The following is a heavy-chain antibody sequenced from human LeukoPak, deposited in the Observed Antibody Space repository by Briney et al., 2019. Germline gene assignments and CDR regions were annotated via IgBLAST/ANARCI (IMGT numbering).Heavy chain of an antibody. V-gene: IGHV3-7*01. CDR1: GFTFSNFW. Sequence: GGSLRLSCTASGFTFSNFWMGWVRQAPGKGLEWVANIKQDETEKFYLGSVKGRFTISRDNAKNSLYLQMNSLRAEDTAVYYCARGYCSSTSCYGYYYYGMDVWGQGTTVTVSS. J-gene: IGHJ6*02. CDR2: IKQDETEK. CDR3: ARGYCSSTSCYGYYYYGMDV. D-gene: IGHD2-2*01.